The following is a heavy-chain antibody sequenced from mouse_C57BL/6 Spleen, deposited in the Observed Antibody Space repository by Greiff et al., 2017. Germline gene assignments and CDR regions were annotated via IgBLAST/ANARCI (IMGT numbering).Heavy chain of an antibody. Sequence: DVMLVESGGGLVKPGGSLKLSCAASGFTFSSYAMSWVRQTPEKRLEWVATISDGGSYTYYPDNVTGRFTISRDNAKNNLYLQLSHLKSEDTAMYYCARGRITTVVARYWYFDVWGTGTTVTVSS. CDR1: GFTFSSYA. V-gene: IGHV5-4*03. CDR3: ARGRITTVVARYWYFDV. D-gene: IGHD1-1*01. J-gene: IGHJ1*03. CDR2: ISDGGSYT.